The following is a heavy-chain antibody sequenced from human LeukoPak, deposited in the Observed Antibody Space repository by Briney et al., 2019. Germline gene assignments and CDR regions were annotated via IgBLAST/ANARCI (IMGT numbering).Heavy chain of an antibody. Sequence: ASVKVSCKVSGYTLTELSMHWVRQAPGKGLEWMGGFDPEDGETIYAQKFQGRVTMTEDTSTDTAYMELSSLRSEDTAVYYCATVQCSSGWYRGFDYWGQGTLVTVSS. V-gene: IGHV1-24*01. J-gene: IGHJ4*02. D-gene: IGHD6-19*01. CDR3: ATVQCSSGWYRGFDY. CDR2: FDPEDGET. CDR1: GYTLTELS.